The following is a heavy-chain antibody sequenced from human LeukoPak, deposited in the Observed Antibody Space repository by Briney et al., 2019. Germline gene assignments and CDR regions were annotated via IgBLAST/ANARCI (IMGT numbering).Heavy chain of an antibody. CDR1: GGSFSTYY. V-gene: IGHV4-34*01. D-gene: IGHD2-2*01. CDR3: ARAPPYSSSTSCYPNRWFDP. J-gene: IGHJ5*02. CDR2: VNHGGST. Sequence: SETLSLTCAVYGGSFSTYYWSWIRQPPGKGLEWIGEVNHGGSTNYNPSLKSRVTISVDTSTNQFSLQLSSVTAADTAVYYCARAPPYSSSTSCYPNRWFDPWGQGTLVTVSS.